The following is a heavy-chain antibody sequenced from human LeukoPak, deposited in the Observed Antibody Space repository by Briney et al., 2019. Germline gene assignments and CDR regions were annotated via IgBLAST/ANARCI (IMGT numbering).Heavy chain of an antibody. D-gene: IGHD3-22*01. Sequence: ASVKVSCKASGYTFTSYGISWVRQAPGQGLEWMGWISAYNGNTNYAQKLQGRVTMTTDTSTSTAYMELRSLRSDDTAVYYCARESYYYDSSEAFDIWGQGTMVTVSS. CDR3: ARESYYYDSSEAFDI. CDR1: GYTFTSYG. CDR2: ISAYNGNT. J-gene: IGHJ3*02. V-gene: IGHV1-18*01.